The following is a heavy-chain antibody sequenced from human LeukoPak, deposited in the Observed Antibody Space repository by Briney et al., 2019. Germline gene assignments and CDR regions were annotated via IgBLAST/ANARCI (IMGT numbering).Heavy chain of an antibody. D-gene: IGHD3-22*01. CDR2: INSDGSST. CDR3: ARERYYYDSSGYFSY. J-gene: IGHJ4*02. V-gene: IGHV3-74*01. CDR1: GFTFSSYW. Sequence: GGSLRLSCAASGFTFSSYWMHWVRQAPGKGLVWVSRINSDGSSTSYADSVKGRLTISRDKAKNTLYVQMNSLRAEDTAVYYCARERYYYDSSGYFSYWGQGTLVTVSS.